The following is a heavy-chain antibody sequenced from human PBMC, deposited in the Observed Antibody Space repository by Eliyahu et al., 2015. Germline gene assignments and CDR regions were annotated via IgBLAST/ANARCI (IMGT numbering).Heavy chain of an antibody. D-gene: IGHD5-12*01. CDR2: INHXGST. CDR3: ARGLGLWLRGGLDY. CDR1: GXSFSGYY. V-gene: IGHV4-34*01. J-gene: IGHJ4*02. Sequence: QVQLQQWGAGLLKPSETLSLTCAVYGXSFSGYYWXWXRQPPGKGLEWIGEINHXGSTNYNPXLKSRVTISVDTSKNQFSLKLSSVTAADTAVYYCARGLGLWLRGGLDYWGQGTLVTVSS.